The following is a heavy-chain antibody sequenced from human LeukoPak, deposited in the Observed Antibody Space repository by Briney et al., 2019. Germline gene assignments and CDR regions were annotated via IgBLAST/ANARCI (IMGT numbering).Heavy chain of an antibody. Sequence: PGGSLRLSCAASGFTFDDYAMHWVRQAPGKGLEWVSGISWNSGSIGYADSVRGRFTISRDNAKNSLYLQMNSLRAEDTALYYCAKSAGWELLGYFDYWGQGTLVTVSS. CDR2: ISWNSGSI. J-gene: IGHJ4*02. CDR1: GFTFDDYA. D-gene: IGHD1-26*01. V-gene: IGHV3-9*01. CDR3: AKSAGWELLGYFDY.